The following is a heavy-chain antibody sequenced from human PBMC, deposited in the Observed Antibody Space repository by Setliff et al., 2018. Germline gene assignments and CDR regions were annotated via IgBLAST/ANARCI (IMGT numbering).Heavy chain of an antibody. CDR2: INHSGST. V-gene: IGHV4-34*01. D-gene: IGHD2-21*02. J-gene: IGHJ4*02. CDR1: GGSFSGYY. Sequence: SETLSPTCAVYGGSFSGYYWSWIRQPPGKGLEWIGEINHSGSTNYNPSLKSRVTISVDTSKNQFSLKLSSVTAVDTAVYYCAREGGGNSGGFDYWGQGTLVTVSS. CDR3: AREGGGNSGGFDY.